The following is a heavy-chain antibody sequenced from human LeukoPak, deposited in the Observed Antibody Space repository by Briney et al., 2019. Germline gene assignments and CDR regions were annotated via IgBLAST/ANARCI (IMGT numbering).Heavy chain of an antibody. J-gene: IGHJ4*02. CDR3: ARLTADGRLYFVD. Sequence: GGSLRLSCAASGFTVNSNYLSWVRQAPGKGLEWVSTLYNTGNTYYANSVKGRLSISRDNSKNTLFLQMNSLRAEDTAVYYCARLTADGRLYFVDWGPGTLVTVSS. CDR2: LYNTGNT. D-gene: IGHD6-13*01. CDR1: GFTVNSNY. V-gene: IGHV3-53*01.